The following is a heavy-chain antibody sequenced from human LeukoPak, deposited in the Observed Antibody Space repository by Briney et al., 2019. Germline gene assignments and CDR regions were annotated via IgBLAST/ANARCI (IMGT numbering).Heavy chain of an antibody. J-gene: IGHJ5*02. V-gene: IGHV3-30*14. CDR3: ARERRGYGYGTLDL. CDR2: ISDNGLRT. D-gene: IGHD5-12*01. Sequence: GRSLRLSRVASGIDFNVYEMHWVRQSPGKGLEWVALISDNGLRTNYAESLKGRFTVSRDNSMNTINLQMNNLKVEDTAVYFCARERRGYGYGTLDLWGQGTLVSVSS. CDR1: GIDFNVYE.